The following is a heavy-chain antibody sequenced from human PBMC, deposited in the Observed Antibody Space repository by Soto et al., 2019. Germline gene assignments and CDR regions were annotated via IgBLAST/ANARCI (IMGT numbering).Heavy chain of an antibody. CDR3: ARLRVQLALFFDY. CDR2: IYHSGST. D-gene: IGHD5-18*01. Sequence: ETLSLTCTVSGGSISSYYWSWIRRPPGKGLEYIGYIYHSGSTNYNPSLKSRVTISVDTSKNQFSLKLSSVTAADTAVYYCARLRVQLALFFDYWGQGAQVTVSS. V-gene: IGHV4-59*08. J-gene: IGHJ4*02. CDR1: GGSISSYY.